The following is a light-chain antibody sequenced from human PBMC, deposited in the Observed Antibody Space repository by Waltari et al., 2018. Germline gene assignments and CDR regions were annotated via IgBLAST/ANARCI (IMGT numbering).Light chain of an antibody. CDR1: SSNIGAGYD. CDR2: TTA. V-gene: IGLV1-40*01. J-gene: IGLJ2*01. Sequence: QSVLTQPPSVSGAPGQRVTISCTGNSSNIGAGYDVHWYHQLPGSAPKLLIYTTANRPSGVPDRFSGSKSGTSASLAITGLQAEDEAHYYCQSYDNSLGGVVFGGGTKLTVL. CDR3: QSYDNSLGGVV.